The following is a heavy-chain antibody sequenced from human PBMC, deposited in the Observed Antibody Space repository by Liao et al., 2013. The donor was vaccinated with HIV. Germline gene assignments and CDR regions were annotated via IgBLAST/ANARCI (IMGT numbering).Heavy chain of an antibody. V-gene: IGHV4-30-4*08. CDR1: GGSINSGDYY. Sequence: QVQLQESGPGLVKPSQTLSLTCTVSGGSINSGDYYWSWIRQPPGKGLEWIGYIYNSGSTYYNPSLKSRVIISVDTSKNQFSLKLSSVTAADTAMYYCSRDGQEGNWGSYAFDIWGQGTMVTVSS. D-gene: IGHD7-27*01. CDR3: SRDGQEGNWGSYAFDI. J-gene: IGHJ3*02. CDR2: IYNSGST.